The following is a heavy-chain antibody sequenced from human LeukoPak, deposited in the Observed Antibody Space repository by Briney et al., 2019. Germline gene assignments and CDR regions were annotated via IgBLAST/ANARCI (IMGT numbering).Heavy chain of an antibody. Sequence: GASVKVSCKVSGYTLTELSMHWVRQAPGKGREWMGGFDPEDGETIYAQKFQGRVTMTEDTSTDTAYMELSSLRSEDTAVYYCATGWYYDFWSGSLTIHDYWGQGTLVTVSS. D-gene: IGHD3-3*01. V-gene: IGHV1-24*01. CDR3: ATGWYYDFWSGSLTIHDY. J-gene: IGHJ4*02. CDR1: GYTLTELS. CDR2: FDPEDGET.